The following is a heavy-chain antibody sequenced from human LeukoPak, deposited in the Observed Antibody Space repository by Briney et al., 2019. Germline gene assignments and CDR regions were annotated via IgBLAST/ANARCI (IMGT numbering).Heavy chain of an antibody. Sequence: GGSLRLSCAASGFPLSNYWMHWVRQAPGKGLVWVSRINTDGTIINYADYVKGRVTISRDNAKNTLYLQTSSLRAEDTAVYYCARATSASYYGGWGQGTLVTVSS. V-gene: IGHV3-74*01. CDR3: ARATSASYYGG. CDR2: INTDGTII. D-gene: IGHD1-26*01. CDR1: GFPLSNYW. J-gene: IGHJ4*02.